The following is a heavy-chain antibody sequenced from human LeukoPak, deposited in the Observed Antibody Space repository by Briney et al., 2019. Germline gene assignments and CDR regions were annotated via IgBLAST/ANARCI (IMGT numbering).Heavy chain of an antibody. CDR3: ARDCSSTSCS. CDR1: GGTFSSYA. D-gene: IGHD2-2*01. CDR2: ISAYNGNT. J-gene: IGHJ5*02. Sequence: ASVKVSCKASGGTFSSYAISWVRQAPGQGLEWMGWISAYNGNTNYAQKLQGRVTMTTDTSTSTAYMELSSLRSEDTAVYYCARDCSSTSCSWGQGTLVTVSS. V-gene: IGHV1-18*01.